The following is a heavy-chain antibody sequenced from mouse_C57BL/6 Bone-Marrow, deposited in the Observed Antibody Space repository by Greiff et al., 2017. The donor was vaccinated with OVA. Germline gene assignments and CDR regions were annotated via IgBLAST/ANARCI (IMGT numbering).Heavy chain of an antibody. V-gene: IGHV1-69*01. CDR3: ARYDDYDGYFDY. J-gene: IGHJ2*01. D-gene: IGHD2-4*01. CDR2: IDPSDSYT. CDR1: GYTFTSYW. Sequence: QVQLQQPGAELVMPGASVKLSCKASGYTFTSYWMHWVKQRPGQGLEWIGEIDPSDSYTNYNQKFKGKSTLTVDKSSSTAYMQLSSLTSEDSAVYYCARYDDYDGYFDYWGQGTTLTVSS.